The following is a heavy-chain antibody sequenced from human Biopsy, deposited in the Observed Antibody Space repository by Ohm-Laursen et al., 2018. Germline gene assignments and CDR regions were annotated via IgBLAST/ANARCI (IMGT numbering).Heavy chain of an antibody. CDR3: ARGRRTSGWPYFDN. J-gene: IGHJ4*02. CDR1: GDSLTSGPEN. V-gene: IGHV4-61*01. D-gene: IGHD6-19*01. CDR2: IYSGGNT. Sequence: TLSLTCTVSGDSLTSGPENWSWIRPSPGQGLEYIGFIYSGGNTNYNPSLKNRVTMSVDTSKNQFYLKLYSVTAADTAVYYCARGRRTSGWPYFDNWGQGALVIVSP.